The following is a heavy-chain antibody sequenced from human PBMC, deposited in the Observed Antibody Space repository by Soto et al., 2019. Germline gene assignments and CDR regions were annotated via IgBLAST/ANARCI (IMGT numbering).Heavy chain of an antibody. D-gene: IGHD3-16*02. Sequence: PGGSLRLSCAASGFTFSSYWMHWVRQAPGKGLVWVSRINSDGSSTSYADSVKGRFTISRDNAKNTLYLQMNSLRAEDTAVYYCARDPRNPKRYDYILWSYRYSNTVFDYWGQGSLVPVSS. CDR1: GFTFSSYW. V-gene: IGHV3-74*01. CDR3: ARDPRNPKRYDYILWSYRYSNTVFDY. CDR2: INSDGSST. J-gene: IGHJ4*02.